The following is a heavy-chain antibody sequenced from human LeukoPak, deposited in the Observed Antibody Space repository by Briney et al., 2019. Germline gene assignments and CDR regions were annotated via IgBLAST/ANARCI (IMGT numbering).Heavy chain of an antibody. Sequence: GGSLRLSCAASGFTFSSYSMNWVRQAPGKGLEWVSYISSSSSTIYYADSVKGRFTISRDNAKNSLFLQMNSLRVEDTAVYYCARPGITGTMGYGAFDIWGQGTRVTVSS. J-gene: IGHJ3*02. CDR2: ISSSSSTI. CDR1: GFTFSSYS. V-gene: IGHV3-48*01. CDR3: ARPGITGTMGYGAFDI. D-gene: IGHD1-7*01.